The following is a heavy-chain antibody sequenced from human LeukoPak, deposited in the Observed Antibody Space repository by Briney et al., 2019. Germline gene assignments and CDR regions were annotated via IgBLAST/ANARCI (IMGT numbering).Heavy chain of an antibody. V-gene: IGHV3-21*01. D-gene: IGHD3-22*01. CDR1: GFTFSSYS. CDR2: ISSSSSYI. Sequence: GGSLRLSCAASGFTFSSYSMNWVRQAPGKGLEWVSSISSSSSYIYYADSVKGRFTISRDNAKNSLYLQMNSLRAEDTAVYYCARDRLILTYYYDSSGFDYWGQGTLVTVSS. J-gene: IGHJ4*02. CDR3: ARDRLILTYYYDSSGFDY.